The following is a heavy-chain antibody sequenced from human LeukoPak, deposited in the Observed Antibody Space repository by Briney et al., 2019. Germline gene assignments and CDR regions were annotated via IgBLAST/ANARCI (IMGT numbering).Heavy chain of an antibody. CDR1: GFTFDDYA. CDR3: AKDSTGIAAAFDY. Sequence: PGGSLRLSCAASGFTFDDYAMHWVRQAPGKGLEWVSGISWNSGSIGYADSVKGRFTISRDNAKNSLYLQMNSLRAEDTALYYCAKDSTGIAAAFDYWGRGTLVTVSS. V-gene: IGHV3-9*01. CDR2: ISWNSGSI. D-gene: IGHD6-13*01. J-gene: IGHJ4*02.